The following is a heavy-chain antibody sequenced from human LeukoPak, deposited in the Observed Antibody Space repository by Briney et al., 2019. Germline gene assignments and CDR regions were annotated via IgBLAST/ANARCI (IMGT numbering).Heavy chain of an antibody. V-gene: IGHV1-58*02. Sequence: ASVKVSCKASGFTFTSSAMQWVRQARGQRLEWIGWIVVGSGNTIYAQKFQGRVTMTEDTSTDTAYMELSSLRSEDTAVYYCATVFWSIPFDPWGQGTLVTVSS. CDR2: IVVGSGNT. J-gene: IGHJ5*02. D-gene: IGHD3-3*01. CDR1: GFTFTSSA. CDR3: ATVFWSIPFDP.